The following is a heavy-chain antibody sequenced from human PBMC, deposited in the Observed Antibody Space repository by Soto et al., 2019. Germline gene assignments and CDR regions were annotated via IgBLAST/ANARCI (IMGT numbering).Heavy chain of an antibody. CDR3: ARAGRGPGSLENAAFDI. V-gene: IGHV4-34*01. CDR1: GGSFSGYY. D-gene: IGHD1-26*01. Sequence: SETLSLTCAVYGGSFSGYYWSWIRQPPGKGLEWIGEINHSGSTNYNPSLKSRVTISVDTSKNQFSLKLSSVTAADTAVYYCARAGRGPGSLENAAFDIWGQGTMVTVSS. J-gene: IGHJ3*02. CDR2: INHSGST.